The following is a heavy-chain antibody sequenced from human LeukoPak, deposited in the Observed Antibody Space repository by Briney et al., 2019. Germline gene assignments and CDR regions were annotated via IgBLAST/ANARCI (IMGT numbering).Heavy chain of an antibody. D-gene: IGHD2-2*02. CDR3: ARDGLYCSSTSCYIYYYYMDV. Sequence: GGSLRLSCAASGFTFTSYAMNWVRQAPGQGLEWMGWINTNTGNPTYAQGFTGRFVFSLDTSVSTAYLQISSLKAEDTAVYYCARDGLYCSSTSCYIYYYYMDVWGKGTTVTVSS. V-gene: IGHV7-4-1*02. CDR1: GFTFTSYA. CDR2: INTNTGNP. J-gene: IGHJ6*03.